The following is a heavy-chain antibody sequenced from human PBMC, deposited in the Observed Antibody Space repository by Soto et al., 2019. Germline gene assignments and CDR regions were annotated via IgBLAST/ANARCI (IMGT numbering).Heavy chain of an antibody. J-gene: IGHJ6*02. CDR2: IDPSDSYT. CDR3: ARHGLSLVHSSGWPVGGPRNNYYYYGMDV. D-gene: IGHD6-19*01. CDR1: GYSFTSYW. V-gene: IGHV5-10-1*01. Sequence: PGESLKISCKGSGYSFTSYWISWVRQMPGKGLEWMGRIDPSDSYTNYSPSFQGHVTISADKSISTAYLQWSSLKASDTAMYYCARHGLSLVHSSGWPVGGPRNNYYYYGMDVWGQGTTVTVSS.